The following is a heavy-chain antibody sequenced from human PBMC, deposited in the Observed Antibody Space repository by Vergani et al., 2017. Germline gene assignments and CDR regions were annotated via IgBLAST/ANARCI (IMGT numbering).Heavy chain of an antibody. J-gene: IGHJ4*02. D-gene: IGHD6-13*01. CDR1: GFTFDDYA. CDR3: AKDMGAYSSSWTLGY. Sequence: EVQLVESGGGLVQPGRSLRLSCAASGFTFDDYAMHWVRQAPGKGLEWVSGISRNSGSIGYADSVKGRFTISRDNAKNSLYLQMNSLRAEDTALYYCAKDMGAYSSSWTLGYWGQGTLVTVSS. V-gene: IGHV3-9*01. CDR2: ISRNSGSI.